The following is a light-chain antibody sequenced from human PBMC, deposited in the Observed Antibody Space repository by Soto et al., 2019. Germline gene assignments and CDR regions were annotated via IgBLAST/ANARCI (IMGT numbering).Light chain of an antibody. J-gene: IGLJ1*01. CDR1: SSNIGAGYV. Sequence: QSALTQPPSVSGAPGQRVTISCTGSSSNIGAGYVVHWHQQLPGAAPKLLIFSDNNRPSGVPDRFSGSKSGTSASLAITGLRAEDEADYYCQSYDNNSDYVFGTGTKLTVL. V-gene: IGLV1-40*01. CDR3: QSYDNNSDYV. CDR2: SDN.